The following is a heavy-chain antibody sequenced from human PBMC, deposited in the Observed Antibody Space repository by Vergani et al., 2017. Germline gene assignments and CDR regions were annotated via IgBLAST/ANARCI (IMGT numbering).Heavy chain of an antibody. Sequence: QVQLQESGPGLVKPSQTLSLTCTVSGGSISSGSYYWSWIRQPAGKGLEWIGRIYTSGSTSYNPSVKSRVTISVDTSKNQLSLKLISVTAADTAIYYCARLSHGNDYFSPFDYWGQGTLVTVSS. J-gene: IGHJ4*02. CDR1: GGSISSGSYY. CDR2: IYTSGST. D-gene: IGHD2/OR15-2a*01. V-gene: IGHV4-61*02. CDR3: ARLSHGNDYFSPFDY.